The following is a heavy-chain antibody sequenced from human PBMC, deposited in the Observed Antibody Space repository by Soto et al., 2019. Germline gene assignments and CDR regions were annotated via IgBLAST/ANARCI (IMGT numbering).Heavy chain of an antibody. Sequence: QVQLQQWGAGLLKPSETLSLTCAVYGGSFSGYYWSWIRQPPGKGLEWIGEINHSGSTNYNPSLKSRVTISVDTSKNQFSLKLSSVTAADTAVYYCARSGAILWSRPGLDYWGQGTLVTVSS. CDR3: ARSGAILWSRPGLDY. J-gene: IGHJ4*02. CDR1: GGSFSGYY. CDR2: INHSGST. V-gene: IGHV4-34*01. D-gene: IGHD3-10*01.